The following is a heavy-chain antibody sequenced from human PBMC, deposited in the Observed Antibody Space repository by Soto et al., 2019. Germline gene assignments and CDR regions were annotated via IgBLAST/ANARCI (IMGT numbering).Heavy chain of an antibody. D-gene: IGHD3-22*01. V-gene: IGHV3-48*01. J-gene: IGHJ4*02. CDR2: ISSSSSTI. CDR3: ARRAYYYDSSGLSY. CDR1: GFTFSSYS. Sequence: EVQLVESGGGLVQPGGSLRLSCAASGFTFSSYSMNWVRQAPGKGLEWVSYISSSSSTIYYADSVKGRFTISRDNAKNSLYLQMNSLRAEDTAVYYCARRAYYYDSSGLSYWVQGTLVTVSS.